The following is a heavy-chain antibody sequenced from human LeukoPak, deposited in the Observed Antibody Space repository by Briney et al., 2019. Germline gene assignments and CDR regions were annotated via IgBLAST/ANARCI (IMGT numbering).Heavy chain of an antibody. V-gene: IGHV3-48*03. CDR3: ARERVIAGSYYFDS. Sequence: GGSLRLSCAASGFTFSNYEMNWVRQAPGKGLEWVSYIRSSGSIIYYADSVKGRFTISRDNAKNSLYLQMNSLGAEDTAVYYCARERVIAGSYYFDSWGQGTLVTVSS. D-gene: IGHD6-13*01. CDR1: GFTFSNYE. J-gene: IGHJ4*02. CDR2: IRSSGSII.